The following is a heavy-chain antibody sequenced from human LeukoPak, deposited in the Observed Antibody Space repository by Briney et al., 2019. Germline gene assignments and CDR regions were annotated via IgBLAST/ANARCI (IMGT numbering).Heavy chain of an antibody. CDR2: ISSSSSYI. J-gene: IGHJ4*02. V-gene: IGHV3-21*01. D-gene: IGHD3-22*01. Sequence: PGGSLRLSCAASGFTFSSYSMNWVRQAPGKGLEWVSSISSSSSYIYYADSVKGRFTISRDNAKNSLYLQMNSLRAEDTAVYYCARDGPFDDSSGYYYWGQGTLVTVSS. CDR1: GFTFSSYS. CDR3: ARDGPFDDSSGYYY.